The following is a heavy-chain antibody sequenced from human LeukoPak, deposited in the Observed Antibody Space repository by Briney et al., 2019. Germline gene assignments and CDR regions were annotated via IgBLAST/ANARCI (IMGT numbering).Heavy chain of an antibody. D-gene: IGHD2-15*01. CDR2: ISGSGGST. CDR1: GFTFSSYA. J-gene: IGHJ4*02. CDR3: AKNNRRYCSGGSCALFDY. Sequence: GGSLRLSCAASGFTFSSYAMSWVRQAPGKGLEWVSAISGSGGSTYYAYSVKGRFTISRDNSKNTLYLQMNSLRAEDTAVYYCAKNNRRYCSGGSCALFDYWGQGTLVTVSS. V-gene: IGHV3-23*01.